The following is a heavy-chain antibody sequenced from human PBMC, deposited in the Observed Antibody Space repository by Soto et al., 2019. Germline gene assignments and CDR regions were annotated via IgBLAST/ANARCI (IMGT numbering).Heavy chain of an antibody. CDR1: GGSISSSGYY. V-gene: IGHV4-39*01. J-gene: IGHJ6*02. CDR3: ARHVGGVGGGYGMDV. D-gene: IGHD1-26*01. Sequence: SETLSLTCSVSGGSISSSGYYWGWIRQPPGKGLELIGSIYYSGSTYYNPSLKSRVTISVDTSKNQFSLKLSSVTAADTAVYYCARHVGGVGGGYGMDVWGQGTTVTVSS. CDR2: IYYSGST.